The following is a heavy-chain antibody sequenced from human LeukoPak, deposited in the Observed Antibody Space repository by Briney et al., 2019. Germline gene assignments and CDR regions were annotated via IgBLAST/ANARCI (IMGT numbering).Heavy chain of an antibody. J-gene: IGHJ4*02. CDR2: TYYRSKWSY. CDR3: ARENTMVRGVINPLDY. V-gene: IGHV6-1*01. D-gene: IGHD3-10*01. Sequence: QTLSLTCAISGDSVSSNDAAWNWIRQSPSRGLEWLGRTYYRSKWSYDYAVSMKSRITINPDTSKNQFSLQLNSVTPEDTAVYYCARENTMVRGVINPLDYWGQGTLVTVSS. CDR1: GDSVSSNDAA.